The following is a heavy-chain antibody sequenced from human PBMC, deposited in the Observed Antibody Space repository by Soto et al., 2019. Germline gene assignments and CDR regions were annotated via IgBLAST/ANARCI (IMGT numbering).Heavy chain of an antibody. CDR1: EFTFNNYA. CDR3: AKVESYDFWGGYDYYDYSHYGMDV. Sequence: HLLESGGGLVQPGGSLRLSCAASEFTFNNYAMTGVRQTPGKGLEWVAGISGPGGRTYYADSVKGRFTISRDNSKSTLFLQMNGLRGEDTAVYYCAKVESYDFWGGYDYYDYSHYGMDVWGQGTTVTVSS. J-gene: IGHJ6*02. D-gene: IGHD3-3*01. CDR2: ISGPGGRT. V-gene: IGHV3-23*01.